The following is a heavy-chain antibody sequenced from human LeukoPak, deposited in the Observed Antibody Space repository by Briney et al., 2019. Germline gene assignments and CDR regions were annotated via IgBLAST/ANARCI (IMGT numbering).Heavy chain of an antibody. CDR3: ARDRGAAAGTSAPFDP. Sequence: ASVKVSCKASGYTFTDYYIHWVRQAPGQGLEWMGIINPSGGSTSYAQKFQGRVTMTRDMSTSTVYMELSSLRSEDTAVYYCARDRGAAAGTSAPFDPWGQGTLVTVSS. V-gene: IGHV1-46*01. D-gene: IGHD6-13*01. CDR1: GYTFTDYY. J-gene: IGHJ5*02. CDR2: INPSGGST.